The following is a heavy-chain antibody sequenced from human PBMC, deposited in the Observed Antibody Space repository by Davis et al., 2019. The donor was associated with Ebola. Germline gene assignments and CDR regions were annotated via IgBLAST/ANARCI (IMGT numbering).Heavy chain of an antibody. CDR3: ARDHGGFIHDYGDLVNWFDP. J-gene: IGHJ5*02. CDR2: IIPPLGLV. V-gene: IGHV1-69*04. Sequence: SVKVSCKASGGTFSSYTISWVRQAPGQGPEWMGRIIPPLGLVSYAQKFRGRVTITADKSTSTAYMELRSLRSEDTAVYYCARDHGGFIHDYGDLVNWFDPWGQGTLVTVSS. CDR1: GGTFSSYT. D-gene: IGHD4-17*01.